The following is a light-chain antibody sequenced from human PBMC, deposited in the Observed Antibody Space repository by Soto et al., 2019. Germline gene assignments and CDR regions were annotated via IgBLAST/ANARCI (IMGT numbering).Light chain of an antibody. CDR1: SSDVGGYNY. CDR3: SSYTSSSTPLV. J-gene: IGLJ3*02. V-gene: IGLV2-14*01. Sequence: QSALTQPASVSGSPGQSITISCTGTSSDVGGYNYVSWYQQHPGKAPKLMIYEVSNRPSGVSNRFSGSKSGSTASLTISGLQAEDEADYYCSSYTSSSTPLVFGGGTKLTVL. CDR2: EVS.